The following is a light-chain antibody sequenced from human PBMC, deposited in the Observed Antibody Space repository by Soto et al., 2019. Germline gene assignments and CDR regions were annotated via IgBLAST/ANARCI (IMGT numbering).Light chain of an antibody. CDR2: DAS. CDR1: PSFRHW. CDR3: QQYHTYRT. Sequence: IQMTPAPSTLSASIGDRSNLTCPASPSFRHWLAWYQQKPGKAPKLLISDASILESGVPSRFSGSTSGTEFTLTISSLQPDDFATYYCQQYHTYRTFGQGTKVEIK. V-gene: IGKV1-5*01. J-gene: IGKJ1*01.